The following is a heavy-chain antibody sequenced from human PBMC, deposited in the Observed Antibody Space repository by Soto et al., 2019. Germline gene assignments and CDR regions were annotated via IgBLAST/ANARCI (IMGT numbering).Heavy chain of an antibody. J-gene: IGHJ3*02. CDR1: GFTFSSYW. D-gene: IGHD3-16*01. CDR2: INSDGSST. Sequence: GGSLRLSCAASGFTFSSYWMHWVRQAPGKGLVWVSRINSDGSSTSYADSVKGRFTISRDNAKNTLYLQMNSLRAEDTAVYYCARAGGFDHAFDIWGQGTMVTVSS. V-gene: IGHV3-74*01. CDR3: ARAGGFDHAFDI.